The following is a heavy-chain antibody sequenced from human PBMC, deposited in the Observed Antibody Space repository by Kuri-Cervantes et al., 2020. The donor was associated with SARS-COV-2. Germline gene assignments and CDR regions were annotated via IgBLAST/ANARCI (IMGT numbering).Heavy chain of an antibody. CDR2: IYPGDSDT. Sequence: GESLKISRQCSGCNFTSYWIGWVRHMPGKGLEWMGIIYPGDSDTRYSPSFQGQVTISADKSISTAYLQWSSLKASDTAMYYCASGSGWYLEYFPHWGQGTLVTVSS. CDR1: GCNFTSYW. CDR3: ASGSGWYLEYFPH. V-gene: IGHV5-51*01. J-gene: IGHJ1*01. D-gene: IGHD6-19*01.